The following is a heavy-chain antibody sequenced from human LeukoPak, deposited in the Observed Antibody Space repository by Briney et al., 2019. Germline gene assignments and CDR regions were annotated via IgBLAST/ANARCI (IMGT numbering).Heavy chain of an antibody. V-gene: IGHV1-2*02. CDR1: GYTFTGYY. Sequence: VASVKVSCKASGYTFTGYYMHWVRQAPGQRLEWMGWINPNSGGTNYAQKFQGRVTMTRDTSISTAYMELSRLRSDDTAVYYCASSSGYSYGTIDYWGQGTLVTVSS. CDR2: INPNSGGT. D-gene: IGHD5-18*01. J-gene: IGHJ4*02. CDR3: ASSSGYSYGTIDY.